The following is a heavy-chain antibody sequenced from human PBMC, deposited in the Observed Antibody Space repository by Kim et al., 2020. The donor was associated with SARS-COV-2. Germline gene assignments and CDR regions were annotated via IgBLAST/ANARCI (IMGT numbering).Heavy chain of an antibody. CDR1: GYSISGGYY. Sequence: SETLSLTCTVSGYSISGGYYWGWIRQPPGKGLEWIGSIYYTGSTYYNPPPKSRVIILGDTSKRQFSLRLSSVTAADTAVYYCARDRRHDLGSYFPDFWGEGTLVTVSS. D-gene: IGHD3-10*01. V-gene: IGHV4-38-2*02. J-gene: IGHJ4*02. CDR2: IYYTGST. CDR3: ARDRRHDLGSYFPDF.